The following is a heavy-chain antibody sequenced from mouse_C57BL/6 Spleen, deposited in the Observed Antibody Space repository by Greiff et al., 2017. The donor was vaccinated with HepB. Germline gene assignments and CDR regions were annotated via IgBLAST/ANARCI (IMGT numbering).Heavy chain of an antibody. CDR2: ISSGGDYI. CDR3: TRDLGYGSSSWFAY. D-gene: IGHD1-1*01. J-gene: IGHJ3*01. V-gene: IGHV5-9-1*02. Sequence: EVHLVESGEGLVKPGGSLKLSCAASGFTFSSYAMSWVRQTPEKRLEWVAYISSGGDYIYYADTVKGRFTISRDNARNTLYLQMSSLKSEDTAMYYCTRDLGYGSSSWFAYWGQGTLVTVSA. CDR1: GFTFSSYA.